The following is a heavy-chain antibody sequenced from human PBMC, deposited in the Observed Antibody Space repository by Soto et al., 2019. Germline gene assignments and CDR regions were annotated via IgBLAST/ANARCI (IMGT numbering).Heavy chain of an antibody. V-gene: IGHV2-26*04. Sequence: QVTVKESGPVLVKPTETLTLTCTVSGFSLSNAGLGVSWIRQPPGKALEWLAHIFSNDEKSYSTSLKSRRTISKATSKSQVVLIMTNRDPVDTATYYCASTYSASWYWFDPWGQGTLVTVSS. CDR2: IFSNDEK. CDR1: GFSLSNAGLG. D-gene: IGHD6-13*01. J-gene: IGHJ5*02. CDR3: ASTYSASWYWFDP.